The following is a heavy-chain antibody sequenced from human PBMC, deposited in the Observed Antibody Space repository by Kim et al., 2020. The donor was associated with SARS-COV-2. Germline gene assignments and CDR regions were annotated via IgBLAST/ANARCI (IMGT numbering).Heavy chain of an antibody. D-gene: IGHD1-26*01. Sequence: GGSLRLSCAASGFTFSSYGMHWVRQAPGKGLEWVAVIWYDGGNKYYADSVKGRFTISRDNSKNTLYLQMNSLRAEDTAVYYCARDRLVGATSYGMDVWGQGPTVTVSS. CDR2: IWYDGGNK. J-gene: IGHJ6*02. CDR1: GFTFSSYG. V-gene: IGHV3-33*01. CDR3: ARDRLVGATSYGMDV.